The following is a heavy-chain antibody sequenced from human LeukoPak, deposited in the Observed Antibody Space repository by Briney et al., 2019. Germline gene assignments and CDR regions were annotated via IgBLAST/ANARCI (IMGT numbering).Heavy chain of an antibody. D-gene: IGHD3-16*01. J-gene: IGHJ4*02. V-gene: IGHV3-74*01. Sequence: GGSLRLSCAASGFTFSSHWMHWVRQAPGKGLVWVSRINSDGSTTTYADSVKGRFTTTRDNANNTQDLQMSGLRAEDTAVYCCARERDRGIYRDDYWGRGTLVSVP. CDR1: GFTFSSHW. CDR2: INSDGSTT. CDR3: ARERDRGIYRDDY.